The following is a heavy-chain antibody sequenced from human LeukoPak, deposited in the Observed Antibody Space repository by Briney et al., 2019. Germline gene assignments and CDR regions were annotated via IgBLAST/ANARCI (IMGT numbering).Heavy chain of an antibody. Sequence: PSETLSLTCTVSGGSISSSSYYWGWIRQRPGKGLEWIGSIYYSGSTYYNPSLKSRVTISVDTSKNQFSLELSSVTAADTAVYYCARRRGPFDYWGQGTLVTVSS. V-gene: IGHV4-39*01. CDR1: GGSISSSSYY. J-gene: IGHJ4*02. D-gene: IGHD3-10*01. CDR3: ARRRGPFDY. CDR2: IYYSGST.